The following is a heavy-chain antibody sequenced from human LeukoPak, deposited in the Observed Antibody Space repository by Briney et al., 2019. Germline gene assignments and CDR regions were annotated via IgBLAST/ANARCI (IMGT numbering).Heavy chain of an antibody. CDR3: ARDIVATTTHFDY. D-gene: IGHD5-12*01. J-gene: IGHJ4*02. V-gene: IGHV3-7*01. CDR1: GFTSSSYW. Sequence: GGSLRLSCAASGFTSSSYWMSWVRQAPGKGLDWVANIKRDGSEKYYVDSVKGRVTISRDNAKNSLYLQMNSLRAEDTAVYYCARDIVATTTHFDYWGQGTLVTVSS. CDR2: IKRDGSEK.